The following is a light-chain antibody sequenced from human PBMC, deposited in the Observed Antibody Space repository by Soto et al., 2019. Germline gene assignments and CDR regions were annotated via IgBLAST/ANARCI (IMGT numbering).Light chain of an antibody. Sequence: QSALTQPPSASGSPGQSVTISCTGTSSDVGGYDYVSWYQQHPGKAPKLIIYEVNKRPSGVPDRFSGYKSGNTASLTVSGLQAEDEADYYCSSYAGSNNVIFGGGTKLTVL. CDR1: SSDVGGYDY. CDR2: EVN. J-gene: IGLJ2*01. CDR3: SSYAGSNNVI. V-gene: IGLV2-8*01.